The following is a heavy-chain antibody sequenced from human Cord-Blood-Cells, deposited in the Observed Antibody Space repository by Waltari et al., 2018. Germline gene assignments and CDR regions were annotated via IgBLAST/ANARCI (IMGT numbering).Heavy chain of an antibody. CDR2: IIPIFGTA. D-gene: IGHD7-27*01. CDR1: GGTFSSYA. J-gene: IGHJ6*03. CDR3: ATSWQLGKDYYYYYMDV. V-gene: IGHV1-69*01. Sequence: QVQLVQSGAEVKKPGSSVKVSCKASGGTFSSYAISWVRQAPGQGLEWMGGIIPIFGTANYAQKFQGRVTITADESTSTAYMELSSLRSEDTAVYYCATSWQLGKDYYYYYMDVWGKGTTVTVSS.